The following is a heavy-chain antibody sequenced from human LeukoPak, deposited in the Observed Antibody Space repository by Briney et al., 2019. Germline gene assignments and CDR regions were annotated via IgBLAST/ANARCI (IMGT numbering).Heavy chain of an antibody. CDR1: GGSISSSSYY. D-gene: IGHD3-3*01. CDR3: ARQEFWSGYSNWFDP. CDR2: IYYSGST. V-gene: IGHV4-39*01. J-gene: IGHJ5*02. Sequence: SETLSLTCTVSGGSISSSSYYWGWIRQPPGKGLEWIGSIYYSGSTYYNPSLKSRVTISVDTSKNQFSLKLSSVTAAHTAVYYCARQEFWSGYSNWFDPWGQGTLVTVSS.